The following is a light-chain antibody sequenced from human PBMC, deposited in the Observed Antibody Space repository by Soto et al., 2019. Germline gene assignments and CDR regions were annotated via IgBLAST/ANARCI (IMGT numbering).Light chain of an antibody. J-gene: IGKJ1*01. V-gene: IGKV3-15*01. CDR2: GAS. CDR3: QQYNNWPRT. Sequence: DIVMTQSPAPLSVSPGERATLSCRASQSVSSNLAWYQQKPGQAPRLLIYGASTRATGIPARFSGSGSGTEFTLTISSLQSEEFAVYYGQQYNNWPRTFGQGTKVDIK. CDR1: QSVSSN.